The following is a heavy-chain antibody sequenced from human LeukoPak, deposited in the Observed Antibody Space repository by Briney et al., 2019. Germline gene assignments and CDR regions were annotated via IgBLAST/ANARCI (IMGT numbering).Heavy chain of an antibody. Sequence: GGSLRLSCAASGFAFSDYYMSWIRQAPGKGLEWVSYISSSGSTIYYADSVKGRFTISRDNAKNSLYLQMNGLRAEDTAVYYCARDLDPELNTDRWFDPWGQGTLVTVSS. J-gene: IGHJ5*02. CDR2: ISSSGSTI. D-gene: IGHD1-7*01. CDR1: GFAFSDYY. CDR3: ARDLDPELNTDRWFDP. V-gene: IGHV3-11*01.